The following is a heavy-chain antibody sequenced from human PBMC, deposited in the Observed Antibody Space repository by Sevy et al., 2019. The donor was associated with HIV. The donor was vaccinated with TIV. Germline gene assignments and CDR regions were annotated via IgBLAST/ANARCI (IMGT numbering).Heavy chain of an antibody. J-gene: IGHJ4*02. D-gene: IGHD4-17*01. CDR1: GGSISTNSYY. Sequence: SETLSLTCTVSGGSISTNSYYWGWILQPPGKGLELIGSIYYNGYTYYNPSLKSRVTISVDTSKNQFSLMLISVTAADTAVYYCGRYGYGDYHTYFDYWGQGTLVTVSS. CDR2: IYYNGYT. CDR3: GRYGYGDYHTYFDY. V-gene: IGHV4-39*01.